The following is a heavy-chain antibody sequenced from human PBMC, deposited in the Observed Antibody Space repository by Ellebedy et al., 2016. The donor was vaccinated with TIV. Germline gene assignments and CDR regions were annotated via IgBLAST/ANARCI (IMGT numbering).Heavy chain of an antibody. J-gene: IGHJ2*01. CDR2: IYYSGST. CDR3: ARKSLSNWSFDL. V-gene: IGHV4-39*07. Sequence: MPSETLSLTCTVSGGSISSSSYYWGWIRQPPGKGLEWIGSIYYSGSTYYNPSLKSRVTISLDTSKSQFSLNLNSVTAADTAVYYCARKSLSNWSFDLWGRGTLVTVPS. CDR1: GGSISSSSYY.